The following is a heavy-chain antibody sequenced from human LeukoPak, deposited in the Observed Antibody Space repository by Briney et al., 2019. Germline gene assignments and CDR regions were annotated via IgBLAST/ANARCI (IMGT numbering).Heavy chain of an antibody. D-gene: IGHD1-26*01. Sequence: SETLSLTCAVYGGSFSGYYWSWIRQPPGKGLEWIGEINHSGSTNYNPSLKSRVTISVDTSKNQFSLKLSSVTAEDTAVYYCARGRGVQYYYYMDVWGKGTTVTVSS. V-gene: IGHV4-34*01. CDR1: GGSFSGYY. J-gene: IGHJ6*03. CDR2: INHSGST. CDR3: ARGRGVQYYYYMDV.